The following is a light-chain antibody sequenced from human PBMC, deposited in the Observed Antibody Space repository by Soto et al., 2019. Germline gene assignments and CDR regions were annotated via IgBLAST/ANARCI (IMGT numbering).Light chain of an antibody. CDR2: DAS. Sequence: EIVLTQCPGTLSLSPCERATLSCRTSQTVSSSFLAWYQQTPGQAPRLLIYDASIRATDIPDRFTGSGSGTDFTLTISRLEPEDFAVYYCQQRRTFGQGTKVDIK. CDR1: QTVSSSF. CDR3: QQRRT. J-gene: IGKJ1*01. V-gene: IGKV3D-20*02.